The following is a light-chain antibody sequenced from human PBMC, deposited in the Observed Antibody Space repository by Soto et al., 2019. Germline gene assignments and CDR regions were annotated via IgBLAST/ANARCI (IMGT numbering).Light chain of an antibody. Sequence: EIVMTQSPATLSVSPGERATLSCRASQSVSSNLAWYQQKPVQAPRLLIYAASTRATGIPARFSGSGSGTEFSLTTSSLQSEDVAVYYCPQYNTWPPYTFGQGTTLEIK. CDR1: QSVSSN. V-gene: IGKV3-15*01. CDR3: PQYNTWPPYT. J-gene: IGKJ2*01. CDR2: AAS.